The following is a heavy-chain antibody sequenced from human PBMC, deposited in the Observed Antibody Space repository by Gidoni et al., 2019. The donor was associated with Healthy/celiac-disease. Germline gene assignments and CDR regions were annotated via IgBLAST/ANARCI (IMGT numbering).Heavy chain of an antibody. D-gene: IGHD6-6*01. CDR3: ARASSSSNYFDY. CDR1: GGSISSYY. V-gene: IGHV4-59*01. CDR2: IYYSGST. Sequence: QVQLQASGPGLVKPSETLSLTCPVSGGSISSYYWSWIRQPPGKGLEWIGYIYYSGSTNYNPSLKSRVTISVDTSKNQFSLKLSSVTAADTAVYYCARASSSSNYFDYWGQGTLVTVSS. J-gene: IGHJ4*02.